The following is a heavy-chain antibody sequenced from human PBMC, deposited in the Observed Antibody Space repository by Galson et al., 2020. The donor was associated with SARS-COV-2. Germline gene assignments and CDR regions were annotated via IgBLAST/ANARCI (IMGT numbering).Heavy chain of an antibody. V-gene: IGHV3-30*09. D-gene: IGHD3-3*01. CDR1: GFSFRNKA. CDR2: IPQHGKKR. CDR3: ATERYDNSRGLES. Sequence: QLGESLKIPCAASGFSFRNKAMHWDRQAPGKGPEWVTVIPQHGKKRYHAESERGRFVISRDNSGNTFYLQMNSLRPDDTAIYYCATERYDNSRGLESWGQGTLVTVSS. J-gene: IGHJ4*02.